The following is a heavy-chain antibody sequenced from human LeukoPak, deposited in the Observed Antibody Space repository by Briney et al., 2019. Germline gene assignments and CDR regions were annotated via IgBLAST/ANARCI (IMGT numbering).Heavy chain of an antibody. CDR3: AIRYCSSTSCLYGDY. CDR2: INPNSGGT. V-gene: IGHV1-2*02. D-gene: IGHD2-2*01. J-gene: IGHJ4*02. CDR1: GYTFTGYY. Sequence: ASVKVSCKASGYTFTGYYMHWVRQAPGQGLEWMGWINPNSGGTNYAQKFQGRVTMTRDTSISTAYMELSRLRSDDTAVYYCAIRYCSSTSCLYGDYWGQGTLVTVSS.